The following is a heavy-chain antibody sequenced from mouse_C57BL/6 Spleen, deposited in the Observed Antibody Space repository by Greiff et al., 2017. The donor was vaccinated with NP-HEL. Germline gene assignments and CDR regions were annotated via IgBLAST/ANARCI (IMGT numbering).Heavy chain of an antibody. D-gene: IGHD2-4*01. V-gene: IGHV5-4*01. CDR3: ARDLYDYDSWFAY. CDR2: ISDGGSYT. CDR1: GFTFSSYA. J-gene: IGHJ3*01. Sequence: EVKLEESGGGLVKPGGSLKLSCAASGFTFSSYAMSWVRQTPEKRLEWVATISDGGSYTYYPDNVKGRFTISRDNAKNNLYLQMSHLKSEDTAMYYCARDLYDYDSWFAYWGQGTLVTVSA.